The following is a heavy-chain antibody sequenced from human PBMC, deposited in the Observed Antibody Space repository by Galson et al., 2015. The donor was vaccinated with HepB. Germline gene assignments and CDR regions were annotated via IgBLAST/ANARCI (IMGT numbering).Heavy chain of an antibody. CDR1: GFTFSSYT. CDR3: ARLGYYYGMDV. Sequence: SLRLSCAASGFTFSSYTMSWVRQAPGKGPEWVSGISGSGTSRHFADSVMGRFTISRDNAKNSLYLQMNSLRAEDTAVYYCARLGYYYGMDVWGQGTTVTVSS. CDR2: ISGSGTSR. D-gene: IGHD3-16*01. V-gene: IGHV3-21*01. J-gene: IGHJ6*02.